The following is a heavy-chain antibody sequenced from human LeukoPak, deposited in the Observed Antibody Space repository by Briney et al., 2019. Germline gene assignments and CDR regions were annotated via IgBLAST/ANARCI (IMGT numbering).Heavy chain of an antibody. CDR2: ISSSGSTI. D-gene: IGHD3-10*01. CDR3: ARDMGSVLLWFGELSPPPNSNGMDV. J-gene: IGHJ6*02. CDR1: GFTFSDYY. Sequence: GGSLRLSCAASGFTFSDYYMSWIRQAPGKGLEWVSYISSSGSTIYYADSVKGRFTISRDNAKNSLYLQMNSLRAEDTAVYYCARDMGSVLLWFGELSPPPNSNGMDVWGQGTTVTVSS. V-gene: IGHV3-11*01.